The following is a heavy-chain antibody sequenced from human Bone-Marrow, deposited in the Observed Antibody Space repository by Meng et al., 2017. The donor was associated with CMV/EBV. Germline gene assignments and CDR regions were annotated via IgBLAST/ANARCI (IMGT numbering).Heavy chain of an antibody. D-gene: IGHD3-10*01. CDR1: VAPVSSGSYY. J-gene: IGHJ6*02. V-gene: IGHV4-61*01. Sequence: GSLSPPGTAPVAPVSSGSYYWSWIRQPPGKGLEWIGYIYYSGSTNYNPSLKSRVTISVDTSKNQFSLKLSSVTAADTAVYYCARGGRRAMYYYYGMDVWGQGTTVTVSS. CDR2: IYYSGST. CDR3: ARGGRRAMYYYYGMDV.